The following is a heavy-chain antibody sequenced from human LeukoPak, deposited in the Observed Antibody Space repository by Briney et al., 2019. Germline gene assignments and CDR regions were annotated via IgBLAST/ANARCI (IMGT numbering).Heavy chain of an antibody. CDR2: ISWSSGSI. D-gene: IGHD2-15*01. CDR1: GVTFDDYA. CDR3: AKVLRPKAYSSGGSCYKFIGFYGMDV. V-gene: IGHV3-9*01. Sequence: GGSLRLSCAASGVTFDDYAMQWVRHAPGKGVEWGGGISWSSGSIVYVDPVTGRFTISRDHAKNSLYLQMNSLRAEHTALYSSAKVLRPKAYSSGGSCYKFIGFYGMDVWGQGTPVTVSS. J-gene: IGHJ6*02.